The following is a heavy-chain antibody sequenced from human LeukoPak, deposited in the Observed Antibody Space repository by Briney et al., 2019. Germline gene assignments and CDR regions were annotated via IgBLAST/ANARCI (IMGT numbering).Heavy chain of an antibody. D-gene: IGHD4-17*01. CDR3: ATDLTTVTTGDY. J-gene: IGHJ4*02. CDR1: GYTFTGYY. Sequence: GASVKVSCKASGYTFTGYYMHWVRQAPGQGLEWMGWINPNSGGTNYAQKFQGRVTMTRDTSISTAYMEQSRLRSDDTAVYYCATDLTTVTTGDYWGQGTLVTVSS. CDR2: INPNSGGT. V-gene: IGHV1-2*02.